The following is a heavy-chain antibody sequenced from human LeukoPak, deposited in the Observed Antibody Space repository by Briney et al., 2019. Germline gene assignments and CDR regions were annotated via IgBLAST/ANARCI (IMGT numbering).Heavy chain of an antibody. CDR1: GGSFSGYY. D-gene: IGHD6-6*01. V-gene: IGHV4-34*01. Sequence: SETLSLTCAVYGGSFSGYYRSWIRQPLGKGLEWIGEINHSGSTNYNPSLKSRVTISVDTSKNQFSLKLSSVTAADTAVYYCARLTAHSSSSPFDYWGQGTLVTVSS. CDR2: INHSGST. CDR3: ARLTAHSSSSPFDY. J-gene: IGHJ4*02.